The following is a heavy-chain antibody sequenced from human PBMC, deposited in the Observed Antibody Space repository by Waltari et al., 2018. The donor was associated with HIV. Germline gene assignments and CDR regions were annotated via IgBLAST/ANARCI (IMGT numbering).Heavy chain of an antibody. Sequence: QVQLVESGGGVVQPGRSLRCSCAASGFTFRRYAMHWVRQAPGKGLEWVAVISYDGSNKYYADSVKGRFTISRDNSKNTLYLQMNSLRAEDTAVYYCARGYSSIDAFDIWGQGTMVTVSS. J-gene: IGHJ3*02. CDR1: GFTFRRYA. CDR2: ISYDGSNK. D-gene: IGHD6-13*01. V-gene: IGHV3-30*01. CDR3: ARGYSSIDAFDI.